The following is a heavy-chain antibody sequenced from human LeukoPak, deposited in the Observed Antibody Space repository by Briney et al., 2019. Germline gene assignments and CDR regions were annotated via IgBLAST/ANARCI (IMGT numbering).Heavy chain of an antibody. D-gene: IGHD6-19*01. V-gene: IGHV3-23*01. CDR2: ISGSGGST. Sequence: PGGSLRLSCAASGFTFSSYAMSWVRQAPGQGLERVSAISGSGGSTYYADSVKGRFTISRDNSKNTLYLQMNSLRAEDTAVYYCAKTVSQWLVPFYQVDWGQGTLVTVSS. J-gene: IGHJ4*02. CDR3: AKTVSQWLVPFYQVD. CDR1: GFTFSSYA.